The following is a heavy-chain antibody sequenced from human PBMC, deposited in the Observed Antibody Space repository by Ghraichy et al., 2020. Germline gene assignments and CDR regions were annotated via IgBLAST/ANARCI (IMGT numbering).Heavy chain of an antibody. J-gene: IGHJ3*02. CDR2: ISGGGDYT. D-gene: IGHD6-19*01. CDR3: AKARGTGWPEAFDI. V-gene: IGHV3-23*01. CDR1: GFTFSNYA. Sequence: GSLNISCAASGFTFSNYALSWVRQAPEKGLEWVSAISGGGDYTYYADSVKGHFTISRDNSKNTVYLQMDSLSAEDTAIYYCAKARGTGWPEAFDIWGQGTMVSVSS.